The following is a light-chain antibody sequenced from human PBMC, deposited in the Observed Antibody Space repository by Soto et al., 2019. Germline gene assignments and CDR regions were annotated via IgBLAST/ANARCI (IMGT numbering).Light chain of an antibody. CDR2: DVA. Sequence: QSVLTQPRSVSGSPGQTVTISCTGSSSDVGSSNYMSWYQQHPGEAPKLVIYDVAQRPSGVPDRLSGSRSGKTASLTIPGLQPVDEADSSCCSHACSDSLLFGSGTQVPV. V-gene: IGLV2-11*01. J-gene: IGLJ1*01. CDR3: CSHACSDSLL. CDR1: SSDVGSSNY.